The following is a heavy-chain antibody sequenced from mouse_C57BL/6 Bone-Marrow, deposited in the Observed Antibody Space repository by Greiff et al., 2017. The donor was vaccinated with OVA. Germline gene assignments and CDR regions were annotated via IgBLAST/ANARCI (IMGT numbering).Heavy chain of an antibody. Sequence: QVQLQQPGAELVRPGSSVKLSCKASGYTFTSYWMDWVKQRPGQGLEWIGNIYPSDSESHSNQKFKDKATLTVDKSSSTAYMQLSSLTSEDSAVYYCARRTTVVAKDWYFDVWGTGTTVTVSS. D-gene: IGHD1-1*01. CDR2: IYPSDSES. CDR3: ARRTTVVAKDWYFDV. J-gene: IGHJ1*03. V-gene: IGHV1-61*01. CDR1: GYTFTSYW.